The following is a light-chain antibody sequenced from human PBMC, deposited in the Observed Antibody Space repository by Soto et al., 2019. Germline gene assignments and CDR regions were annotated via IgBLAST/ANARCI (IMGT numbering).Light chain of an antibody. CDR1: SSNIGSNT. CDR3: AAWDDSLNGYV. CDR2: ANN. J-gene: IGLJ1*01. Sequence: QSVLTQPPSASGTPGQRVTISCSGSSSNIGSNTVNWYQQLPGTAPKLLIHANNQRPSGVPVRFSGSKSGTSASLAISWLQSEEADYYCAAWDDSLNGYVFGTGTKVTVL. V-gene: IGLV1-44*01.